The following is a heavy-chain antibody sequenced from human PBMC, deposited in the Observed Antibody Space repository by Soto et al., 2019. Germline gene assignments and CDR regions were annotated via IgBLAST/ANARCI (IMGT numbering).Heavy chain of an antibody. V-gene: IGHV1-69*01. CDR3: ARGTYYYDSSGYYRLDY. CDR2: IIPIFGTA. D-gene: IGHD3-22*01. Sequence: QVQLVQSGAEVKKPGSSVKVSCKASGGTFSSYAISWVRQAPGQGLEWMGGIIPIFGTANYAQKFQGRVTMTADESTSTADMELSSLRSEDTAVYYCARGTYYYDSSGYYRLDYWGQGTLVTVSS. J-gene: IGHJ4*02. CDR1: GGTFSSYA.